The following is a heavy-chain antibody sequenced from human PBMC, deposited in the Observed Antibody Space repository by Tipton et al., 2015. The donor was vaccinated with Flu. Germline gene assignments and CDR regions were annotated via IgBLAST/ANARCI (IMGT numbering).Heavy chain of an antibody. D-gene: IGHD3-22*01. Sequence: GSLRLSCTVSGGSISSSSYYWGWIRQPPGKGLEWIGSIYYSGSTYYNPSLKSRVTISVDTSKNQFSLKLSSVTAADTAVYYCARDRAMVVVVAAPIPSNFDYWGQGTLVTVSS. J-gene: IGHJ4*02. CDR1: GGSISSSSYY. CDR3: ARDRAMVVVVAAPIPSNFDY. V-gene: IGHV4-39*07. CDR2: IYYSGST.